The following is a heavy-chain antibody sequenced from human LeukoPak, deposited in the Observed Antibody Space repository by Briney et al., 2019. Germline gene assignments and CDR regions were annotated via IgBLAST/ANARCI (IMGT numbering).Heavy chain of an antibody. CDR1: GFTVSSNY. Sequence: GGSLRLSCAASGFTVSSNYMSWVRHAPGKGLEWVSVIYSGGSTYYADPVKGRFTISRDNSKNTLYLQMNSLRAEDTAVYYCAYSSSWRKFDYWGQGTLVTVSS. CDR3: AYSSSWRKFDY. D-gene: IGHD6-13*01. J-gene: IGHJ4*02. CDR2: IYSGGST. V-gene: IGHV3-66*01.